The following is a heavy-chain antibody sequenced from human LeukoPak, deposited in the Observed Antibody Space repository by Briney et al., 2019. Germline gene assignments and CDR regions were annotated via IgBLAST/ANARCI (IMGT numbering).Heavy chain of an antibody. J-gene: IGHJ3*02. V-gene: IGHV4-39*07. Sequence: SETLSLTCTVSGGSISSSSYYWGWIRQPPGKGLEWIGSIYYSGSTYYNPSLKSRVTISVDTSKNQFSLKLSSVTAADTAVYYCARDNHNSNIWGQGTMVTVSS. CDR1: GGSISSSSYY. D-gene: IGHD2/OR15-2a*01. CDR3: ARDNHNSNI. CDR2: IYYSGST.